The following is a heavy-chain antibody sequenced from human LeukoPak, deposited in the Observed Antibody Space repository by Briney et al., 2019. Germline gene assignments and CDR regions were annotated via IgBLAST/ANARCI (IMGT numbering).Heavy chain of an antibody. CDR2: IIPMFGIA. CDR1: GGTFSRYA. CDR3: ARDRPYTGGWRGFDY. V-gene: IGHV1-69*13. Sequence: SVKVSCKASGGTFSRYAISWVRQAPGQGLEWMGGIIPMFGIANYAQKFQGRVTITADEATSTAYMELSSLRSEDTAVYYCARDRPYTGGWRGFDYWGQGTLVTVSS. D-gene: IGHD6-19*01. J-gene: IGHJ4*02.